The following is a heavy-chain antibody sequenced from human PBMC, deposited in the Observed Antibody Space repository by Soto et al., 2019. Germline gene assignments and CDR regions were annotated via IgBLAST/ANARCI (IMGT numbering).Heavy chain of an antibody. CDR2: IWYDGSNK. CDR3: AREDHEAIFGVVMLYGMDV. J-gene: IGHJ6*02. V-gene: IGHV3-33*01. Sequence: GGSLRLSCAASGFTFSSYGMHWVRQAPGKGLEWVAVIWYDGSNKYYADSVKGRFTISRDNSKNTLYLQMNSLRAEDTAVYYCAREDHEAIFGVVMLYGMDVWGQGTTVT. CDR1: GFTFSSYG. D-gene: IGHD3-3*01.